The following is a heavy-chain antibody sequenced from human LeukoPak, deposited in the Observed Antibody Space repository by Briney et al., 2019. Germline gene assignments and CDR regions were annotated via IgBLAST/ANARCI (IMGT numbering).Heavy chain of an antibody. CDR1: GGSFSGYY. CDR2: INHSGST. Sequence: KPSETLSLTCAVYGGSFSGYYWSRIRQPPGKGLEWIGEINHSGSTNYNPSLKSRVTISVDTSKNQFSLKLSSVTAADTAVYYCARRYCSSTSCYISLFRRNNWFDPWGQGTLVTVSS. CDR3: ARRYCSSTSCYISLFRRNNWFDP. D-gene: IGHD2-2*02. V-gene: IGHV4-34*01. J-gene: IGHJ5*02.